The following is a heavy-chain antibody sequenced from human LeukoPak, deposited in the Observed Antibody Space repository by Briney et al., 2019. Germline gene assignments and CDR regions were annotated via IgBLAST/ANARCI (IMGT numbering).Heavy chain of an antibody. CDR1: GFTFSSYD. CDR2: ISYDGSNK. V-gene: IGHV3-30-3*01. J-gene: IGHJ4*02. CDR3: ARDRGSGWYDPYYFDY. Sequence: GGSLRLSCAASGFTFSSYDIHWVRQAPGKGLEWGAVISYDGSNKYYADSVKGRFTISRDNSKNTLYLQMNSLRPEDTAVYYCARDRGSGWYDPYYFDYWGQGTLVTVSS. D-gene: IGHD6-19*01.